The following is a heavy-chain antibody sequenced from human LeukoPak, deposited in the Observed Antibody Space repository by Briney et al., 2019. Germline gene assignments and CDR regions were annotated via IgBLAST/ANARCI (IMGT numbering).Heavy chain of an antibody. V-gene: IGHV1-8*01. Sequence: GASVKVSCKASGYTFTSYDINWVRQATGQGLEWMGWMNPNSGDTGYAQKFQGRVTMTRNTSISTAYMELSSLGSEDTAVYYCARVQTYYGSGSWGDWFDPWGQGTLVTVSS. CDR2: MNPNSGDT. CDR3: ARVQTYYGSGSWGDWFDP. D-gene: IGHD3-10*01. J-gene: IGHJ5*02. CDR1: GYTFTSYD.